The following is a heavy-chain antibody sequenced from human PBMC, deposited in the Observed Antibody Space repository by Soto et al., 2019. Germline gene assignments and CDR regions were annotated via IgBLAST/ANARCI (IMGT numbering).Heavy chain of an antibody. J-gene: IGHJ4*02. V-gene: IGHV3-30-3*01. D-gene: IGHD5-18*01. CDR1: GFTFSSYA. Sequence: PGGSLRLSCAASGFTFSSYAMHWVRQAPGKGLEWVAVISYDGSNEYYADSVKGRFTISRDNSKNTLYVQMNSLRVEDTAVYYCARETYSAIYFDYWXQGTLVTVSS. CDR2: ISYDGSNE. CDR3: ARETYSAIYFDY.